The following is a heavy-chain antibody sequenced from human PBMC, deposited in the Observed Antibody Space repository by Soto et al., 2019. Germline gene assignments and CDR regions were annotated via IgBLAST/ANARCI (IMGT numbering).Heavy chain of an antibody. D-gene: IGHD3-10*01. V-gene: IGHV4-39*01. J-gene: IGHJ4*02. CDR3: AHYSMVRGVILFDY. Sequence: PSATLSLTCAVSGGSISSSSYYWGWIRQPPGKGLEWIGSIYYSGGTYYNPSLKSRVTISVDTSKNRFSLKLSSVTAADTAVYYCAHYSMVRGVILFDYWGQGTLVTVSS. CDR2: IYYSGGT. CDR1: GGSISSSSYY.